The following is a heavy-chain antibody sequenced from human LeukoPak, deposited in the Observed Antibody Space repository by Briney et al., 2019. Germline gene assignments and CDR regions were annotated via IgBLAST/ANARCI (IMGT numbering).Heavy chain of an antibody. V-gene: IGHV3-33*01. D-gene: IGHD6-13*01. CDR2: IRYDGGNQ. Sequence: GGSLRLSCAASGFSFSDYGMHWVRQAPGKGLEWVAVIRYDGGNQYYADSVKGRFTISRDNSKNTLYLQMNSLRAEDTAVYYCARDDVAAAAFDYWGQGTLVTVSS. CDR1: GFSFSDYG. CDR3: ARDDVAAAAFDY. J-gene: IGHJ4*02.